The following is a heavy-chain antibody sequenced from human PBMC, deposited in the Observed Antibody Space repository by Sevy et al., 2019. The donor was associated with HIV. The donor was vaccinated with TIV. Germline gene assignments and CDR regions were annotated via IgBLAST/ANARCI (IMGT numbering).Heavy chain of an antibody. CDR1: GFTFSSYA. CDR3: ATRMPDIVVVPAAIVPWFDP. D-gene: IGHD2-2*02. CDR2: ISGSGGST. Sequence: GGSLRLSCAASGFTFSSYAMSWVRQAPGKGLEWVSAISGSGGSTYYADSVKGRFTISRDNSKNTRYLQMNSLRAEDKAVYYCATRMPDIVVVPAAIVPWFDPWGQGTLVTVSS. V-gene: IGHV3-23*01. J-gene: IGHJ5*02.